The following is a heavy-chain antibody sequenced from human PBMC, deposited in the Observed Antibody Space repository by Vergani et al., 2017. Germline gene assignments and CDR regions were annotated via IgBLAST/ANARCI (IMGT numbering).Heavy chain of an antibody. Sequence: QVQLVQSGAEVKKPGASVKVSCKASRYTFTSYDINWVRQATGQGLEWMGWMNPNSGNTGYAQKFQGRVTMTRNTSISTTYMELSSLRSEDTAVYYCARGLNGFWRLSYYYYMDVWGKGTTVTVSS. J-gene: IGHJ6*03. D-gene: IGHD3-3*01. CDR2: MNPNSGNT. V-gene: IGHV1-8*01. CDR1: RYTFTSYD. CDR3: ARGLNGFWRLSYYYYMDV.